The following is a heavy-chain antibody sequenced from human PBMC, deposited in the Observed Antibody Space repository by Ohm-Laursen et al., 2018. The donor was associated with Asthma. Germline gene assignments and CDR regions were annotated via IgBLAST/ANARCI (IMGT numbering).Heavy chain of an antibody. CDR2: IKEDGSEE. CDR1: GLTFNSYW. V-gene: IGHV3-7*05. Sequence: SLRLSFAASGLTFNSYWMTWVRQAPGKGPEWVAHIKEDGSEESYLASVKGRFTISRDNAKNSLYLQMNSLRAEDTAVYYCARFGRDYRSHGMDVWGQGTTVTVSS. J-gene: IGHJ6*02. CDR3: ARFGRDYRSHGMDV. D-gene: IGHD4-11*01.